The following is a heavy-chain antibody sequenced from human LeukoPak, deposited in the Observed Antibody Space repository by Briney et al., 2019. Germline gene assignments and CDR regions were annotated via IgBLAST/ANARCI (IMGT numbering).Heavy chain of an antibody. CDR3: ARVTDFGGDWFDP. D-gene: IGHD4-23*01. Sequence: GGSLRLSCAASGFTFSSYGMHWVRQAPGKGLEWVAVISYDGSNKYYADSVKGRFTISRDNSKNTLYLQMNSLRAEDTAVYYCARVTDFGGDWFDPWGQGTLVTVSS. V-gene: IGHV3-30*03. CDR2: ISYDGSNK. CDR1: GFTFSSYG. J-gene: IGHJ5*02.